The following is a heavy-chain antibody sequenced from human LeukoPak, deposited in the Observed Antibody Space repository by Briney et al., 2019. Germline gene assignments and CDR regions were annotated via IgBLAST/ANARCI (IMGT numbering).Heavy chain of an antibody. CDR1: GGSVNTILHY. V-gene: IGHV4-39*01. D-gene: IGHD2-8*01. Sequence: RTSETLSLTCTVSGGSVNTILHYWRWIRLSPGKGVEWIGSIYYSGAACYNPSLNTRVTMSVDTSKNQFSLKLYFVTASDTAVYFCPKRGHAKGFYPEEFDYWGQGILVTVSS. J-gene: IGHJ4*02. CDR2: IYYSGAA. CDR3: PKRGHAKGFYPEEFDY.